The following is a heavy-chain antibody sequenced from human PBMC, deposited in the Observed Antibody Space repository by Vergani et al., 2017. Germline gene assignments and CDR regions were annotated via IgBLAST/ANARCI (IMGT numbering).Heavy chain of an antibody. CDR2: IRSKANSYAT. V-gene: IGHV3-73*01. CDR3: TWTGERDY. Sequence: VQLVESGGGLVQPGGSLKLSCAASGFTFSGSAMHWVRQASGKGLEWVGRIRSKANSYATAYAASVKGRFTISRDDSKNTAYLQMNSLKTEDTAVYYCTWTGERDYWGQGTLVTVSS. D-gene: IGHD3/OR15-3a*01. J-gene: IGHJ4*02. CDR1: GFTFSGSA.